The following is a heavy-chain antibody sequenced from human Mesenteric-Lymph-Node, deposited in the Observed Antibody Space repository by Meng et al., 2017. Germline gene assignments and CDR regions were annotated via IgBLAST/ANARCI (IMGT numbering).Heavy chain of an antibody. D-gene: IGHD2-21*02. CDR2: ISTYNDNP. CDR3: ARDLWPHIVVVTAPSEF. V-gene: IGHV1-18*01. Sequence: VQLVQAGPEGKGPGASVKVSCKASGYTFSSYGFTWVRQAPGQGLEWLGWISTYNDNPKYAQKVQGRVTMTADTSTSTAYMELRSPTSDDTAVYYCARDLWPHIVVVTAPSEFWGQGTLVTVSS. CDR1: GYTFSSYG. J-gene: IGHJ4*02.